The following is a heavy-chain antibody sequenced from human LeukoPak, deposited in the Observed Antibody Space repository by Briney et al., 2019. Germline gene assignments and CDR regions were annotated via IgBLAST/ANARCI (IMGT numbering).Heavy chain of an antibody. CDR2: VSNSGST. CDR3: AREGYCSGGSCYVTGIFDY. D-gene: IGHD2-15*01. J-gene: IGHJ4*02. CDR1: GGSISSNTYY. V-gene: IGHV4-39*06. Sequence: SETLSLTCTVSGGSISSNTYYWGWIRQPPGKGLEWIGSVSNSGSTYYNPSLKSRVTMSVDTSKNQFPLKLSSVTAADTAVYYCAREGYCSGGSCYVTGIFDYWGQGTLVTVSS.